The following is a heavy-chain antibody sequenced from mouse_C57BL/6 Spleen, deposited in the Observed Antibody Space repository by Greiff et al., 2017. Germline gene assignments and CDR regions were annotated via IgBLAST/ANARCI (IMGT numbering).Heavy chain of an antibody. V-gene: IGHV2-2*01. Sequence: VQLQESGPGLVQPSQSLSITCTVSGFSLTSYGVHWVRQSPGKGLEWLGVIWSGGSTDYNAAFISRLSISKDNSKSQVFFKMNSLQADDTAIYYCASIYYDYDAYFDYWGQGTTLTVSS. D-gene: IGHD2-4*01. CDR2: IWSGGST. CDR3: ASIYYDYDAYFDY. CDR1: GFSLTSYG. J-gene: IGHJ2*01.